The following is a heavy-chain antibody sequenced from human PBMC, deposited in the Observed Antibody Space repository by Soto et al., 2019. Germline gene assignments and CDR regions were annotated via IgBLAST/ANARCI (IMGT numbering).Heavy chain of an antibody. J-gene: IGHJ4*02. CDR3: ARVHRYFDWQSTRYYFDY. Sequence: PSETLSLTCTVSGGSISSGGYYWSWIRQHPGKGLEWIGYIYYSGSTYYNPSLKSRVTISVDTSKNQFSLKLSSVTAADTAVYYCARVHRYFDWQSTRYYFDYWGQGTLVTVSS. CDR2: IYYSGST. V-gene: IGHV4-31*03. D-gene: IGHD3-9*01. CDR1: GGSISSGGYY.